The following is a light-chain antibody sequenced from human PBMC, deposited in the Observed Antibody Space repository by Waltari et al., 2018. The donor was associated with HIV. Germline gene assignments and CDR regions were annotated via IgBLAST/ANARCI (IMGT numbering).Light chain of an antibody. CDR3: QSYDTSNPVV. V-gene: IGLV6-57*04. CDR2: EDN. J-gene: IGLJ2*01. CDR1: SGSIASNY. Sequence: NFMLTQPHSVSESPGKTVTISCTRSSGSIASNYVQWYQQRPGSAPTTVLYEDNQRPSGVPDRFSGSIDSSSNSASRTISGLKTEDEADYYCQSYDTSNPVVFGGGTKLTVL.